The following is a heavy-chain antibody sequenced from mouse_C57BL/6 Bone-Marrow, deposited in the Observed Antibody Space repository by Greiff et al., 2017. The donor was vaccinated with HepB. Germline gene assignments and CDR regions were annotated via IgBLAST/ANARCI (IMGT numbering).Heavy chain of an antibody. CDR2: INSDGGST. D-gene: IGHD1-1*01. CDR3: ARHSPYYYGSSYGYFDV. Sequence: EVKLVDSGGGLVQPGESLKLSCESNEYEFPSHDMSWVRKTPEKRLELVAAINSDGGSTYYPDTMERRFIISRDNTKKTLYLQMSSLRSEDTALYYCARHSPYYYGSSYGYFDVWGTGTTVTASS. J-gene: IGHJ1*03. CDR1: EYEFPSHD. V-gene: IGHV5-2*01.